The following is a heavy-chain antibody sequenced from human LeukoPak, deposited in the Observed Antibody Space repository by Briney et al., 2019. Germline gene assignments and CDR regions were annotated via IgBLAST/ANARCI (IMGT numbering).Heavy chain of an antibody. V-gene: IGHV4-39*07. CDR3: ARIYDSSGYLDY. Sequence: SETLSLTCTVSCGSGSSSSYYWGVIPPPPGKGLGGIGSIYYSGSTYYNPSLKSRVTISVDTSKNQFSLKLSSVTAADTAVYYCARIYDSSGYLDYWGQGTLVTVSS. D-gene: IGHD3-22*01. CDR2: IYYSGST. J-gene: IGHJ4*02. CDR1: CGSGSSSSYY.